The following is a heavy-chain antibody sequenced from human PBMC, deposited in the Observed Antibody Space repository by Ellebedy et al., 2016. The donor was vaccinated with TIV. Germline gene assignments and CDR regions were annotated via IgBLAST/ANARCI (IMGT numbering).Heavy chain of an antibody. D-gene: IGHD3-10*01. V-gene: IGHV1-2*02. CDR2: IIPSSGGT. CDR1: GYTFTTYY. Sequence: AASVKVSCKASGYTFTTYYIHWLRQAPGQGLEWLGWIIPSSGGTNYAPKFQGRVAMTRDTSVSTAYMELTNLRSDDTAIYYCPRGVLLAGRGTFDYWGQGALVTVSS. CDR3: PRGVLLAGRGTFDY. J-gene: IGHJ4*02.